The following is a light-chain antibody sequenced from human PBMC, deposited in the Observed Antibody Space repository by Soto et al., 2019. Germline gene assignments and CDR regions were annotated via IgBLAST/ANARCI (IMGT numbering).Light chain of an antibody. J-gene: IGKJ5*01. CDR3: QQRNSYPIT. CDR2: TAS. CDR1: QGISSY. V-gene: IGKV1-9*01. Sequence: IQSTQSPSFLPASVGDRFTITCRASQGISSYLAWYQQKPGKAPNLLIHTASTLQSGVPSRFSGSGSGTEFTLTISSLQPEDFATYYCQQRNSYPITFGQGTRLEI.